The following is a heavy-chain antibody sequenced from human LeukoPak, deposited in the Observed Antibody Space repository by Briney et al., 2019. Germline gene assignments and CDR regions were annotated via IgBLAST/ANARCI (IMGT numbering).Heavy chain of an antibody. J-gene: IGHJ4*02. D-gene: IGHD4-23*01. CDR3: ARVGGNSDHDY. CDR2: IGGGGYTI. Sequence: GGSLRLSCAASGFTFSDLYMSWIRQAPRKGVEWVSYIGGGGYTIYYADSVKGRFTISRDNAKNSLYLQMNSLRAEDTAVYYCARVGGNSDHDYWGQGTLVTVSS. CDR1: GFTFSDLY. V-gene: IGHV3-11*01.